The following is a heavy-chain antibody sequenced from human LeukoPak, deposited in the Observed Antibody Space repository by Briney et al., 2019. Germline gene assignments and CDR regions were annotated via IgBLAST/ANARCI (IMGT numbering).Heavy chain of an antibody. CDR1: GYTFTSYD. CDR3: ARGGGITVMGEYIN. Sequence: ASVKLSCKASGYTFTSYDINWVRQATGHGLEWMGWMNPDSGNTGYAQKINRRVTMTTHNSISPANMEPSSRRSEYTAVSYRARGGGITVMGEYINWGQGTLVTVSS. D-gene: IGHD3-22*01. J-gene: IGHJ4*02. CDR2: MNPDSGNT. V-gene: IGHV1-8*01.